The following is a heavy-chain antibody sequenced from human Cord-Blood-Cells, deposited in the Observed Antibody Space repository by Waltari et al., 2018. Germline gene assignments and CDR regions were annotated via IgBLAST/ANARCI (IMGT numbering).Heavy chain of an antibody. D-gene: IGHD4-17*01. CDR1: GGSFSGYY. V-gene: IGHV4-34*01. J-gene: IGHJ5*02. Sequence: QVQLQQWGAGLLKPSETLSLTCAVYGGSFSGYYWSWIRQPPGKGLEWIGEINHSGSTNYNPSLKSRVTISVDPSKNQFSLKLSSVTAADTAVYYCARPHYGDYGWFDPWGQGTLVTVSS. CDR2: INHSGST. CDR3: ARPHYGDYGWFDP.